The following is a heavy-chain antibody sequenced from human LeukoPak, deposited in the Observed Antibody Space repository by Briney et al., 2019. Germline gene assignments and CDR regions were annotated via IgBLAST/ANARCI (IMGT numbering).Heavy chain of an antibody. CDR1: GRSISIYY. CDR3: AMGARYYYYMDV. CDR2: IYYSGST. V-gene: IGHV4-59*07. J-gene: IGHJ6*03. D-gene: IGHD3-16*01. Sequence: PSDTLSLMCTVSGRSISIYYWSGLPQPPGKGLEWVGDIYYSGSTNYNPSLKSRVNKSVDTSKNHFSLKLSSVAAADPAVYYFAMGARYYYYMDVWGKGTTVTVSS.